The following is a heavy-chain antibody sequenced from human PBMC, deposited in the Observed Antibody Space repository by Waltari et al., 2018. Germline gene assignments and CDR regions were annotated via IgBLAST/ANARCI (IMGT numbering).Heavy chain of an antibody. CDR2: INHSGST. D-gene: IGHD6-13*01. Sequence: QVQLQQWGAGLLKPSETLSLTCAVYGGSFSGYYWSWIRQPPGKGLEWIGEINHSGSTNYNPSVKSGVTISVDKSKNQFSLKLSSLTAADTAVYYCAIIAAAGEAAYNWFDPWGQGTLVTVSS. CDR1: GGSFSGYY. V-gene: IGHV4-34*01. J-gene: IGHJ5*02. CDR3: AIIAAAGEAAYNWFDP.